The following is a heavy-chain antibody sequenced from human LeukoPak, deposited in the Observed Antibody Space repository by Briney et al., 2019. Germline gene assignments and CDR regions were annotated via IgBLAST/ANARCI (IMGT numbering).Heavy chain of an antibody. CDR1: GYSITSGYY. V-gene: IGHV4-61*01. CDR3: ARDHDPELYYFDN. Sequence: PSETLSLTCTVSGYSITSGYYWGWIRQPPGKGLEWIGYILYSGSTKYNPSLKSRVTISVDTSKNQFSLKLSSVTAADTAVYYCARDHDPELYYFDNWGQGILVTVSS. J-gene: IGHJ4*02. D-gene: IGHD1-1*01. CDR2: ILYSGST.